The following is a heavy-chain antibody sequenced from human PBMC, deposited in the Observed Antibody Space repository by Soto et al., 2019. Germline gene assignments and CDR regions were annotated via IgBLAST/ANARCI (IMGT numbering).Heavy chain of an antibody. D-gene: IGHD5-12*01. CDR2: ISSSSSTI. CDR3: ARGGTIAVTTIGDY. CDR1: GFTFRSYN. Sequence: PGGSLRLSCAASGFTFRSYNMNWVRLAPGKGLGWVSYISSSSSTIYYADSVKGRFTISRDNAKNSLYLQMNSLRDDDTAMYYCARGGTIAVTTIGDYWGQGTLVTVSS. J-gene: IGHJ4*01. V-gene: IGHV3-48*02.